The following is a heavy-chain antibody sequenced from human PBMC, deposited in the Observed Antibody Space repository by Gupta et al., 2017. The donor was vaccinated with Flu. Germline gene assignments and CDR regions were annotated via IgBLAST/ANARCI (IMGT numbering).Heavy chain of an antibody. CDR3: ARRAIVGVPAAIWAYYFDF. J-gene: IGHJ4*02. V-gene: IGHV1-69*01. CDR2: IIPIFGTA. CDR1: GGTFSSYA. D-gene: IGHD2-2*02. Sequence: EVKKSGFPVKVFCKASGGTFSSYAISWLRHAPGQGLEWMGGIIPIFGTAKYTQKFQGRVTITADESTSTAYMQRSSLKSEDTAVYYCARRAIVGVPAAIWAYYFDFWGQGTLVTVSS.